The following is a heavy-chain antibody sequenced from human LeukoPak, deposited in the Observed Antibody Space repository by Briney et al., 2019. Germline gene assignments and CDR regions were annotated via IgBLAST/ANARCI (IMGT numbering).Heavy chain of an antibody. V-gene: IGHV1-24*01. CDR3: ATRRPAATDYYYYYMDV. J-gene: IGHJ6*03. CDR2: FDPEDGET. Sequence: ASVKVSCKVSGYTLTELSMHWVRQAPGKGLEWMGGFDPEDGETIYAQKFQGRVTMTEDTSTDTAYMELSSLRSEDTAVYYCATRRPAATDYYYYYMDVWGKGTTVTVSS. CDR1: GYTLTELS. D-gene: IGHD2-2*01.